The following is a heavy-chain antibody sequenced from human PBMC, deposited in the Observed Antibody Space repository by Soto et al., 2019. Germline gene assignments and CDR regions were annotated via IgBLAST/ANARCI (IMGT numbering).Heavy chain of an antibody. V-gene: IGHV4-4*02. CDR3: ARGPYDILTDGFDY. Sequence: SETLSLTXAVSGGSISSSNWWSWVRQPPGKGLEWIGEIYHSGSTNYNPSLKSRVTISVDKSKNQFSLKLSSVTAADTAVYYCARGPYDILTDGFDYWGQGTLVTVSS. D-gene: IGHD3-9*01. CDR2: IYHSGST. CDR1: GGSISSSNW. J-gene: IGHJ4*02.